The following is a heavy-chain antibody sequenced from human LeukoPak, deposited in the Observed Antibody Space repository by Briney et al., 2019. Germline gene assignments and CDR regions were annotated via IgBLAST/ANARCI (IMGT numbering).Heavy chain of an antibody. CDR2: IYYTGST. D-gene: IGHD3-22*01. CDR1: GGSISGFY. J-gene: IGHJ4*02. Sequence: SETLSLTCTVSGGSISGFYWSWIRQPPGKGLEWIGYIYYTGSTNYNPSLKSRVTISVDTSKNQFSLKLSSVTAADTAVYYCAKDAHQYYYDTSGYYYYFDYWGQGTLVTVSS. CDR3: AKDAHQYYYDTSGYYYYFDY. V-gene: IGHV4-59*01.